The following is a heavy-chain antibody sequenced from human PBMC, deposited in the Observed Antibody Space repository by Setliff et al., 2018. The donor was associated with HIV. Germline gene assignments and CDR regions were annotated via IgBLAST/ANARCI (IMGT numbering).Heavy chain of an antibody. CDR1: GYIFTSYA. V-gene: IGHV7-4-1*02. CDR3: ARDPYPNYDFWSGSLIRGWFDP. D-gene: IGHD3-3*01. J-gene: IGHJ5*02. CDR2: INPNTGNP. Sequence: GASVKVSCKASGYIFTSYAMNWVRQAPGQGLEWMGWINPNTGNPTYAQGFTGRFVFSLDTSVSTAYLQISSLKAEDTAVYYCARDPYPNYDFWSGSLIRGWFDPWGQGTLVTVSS.